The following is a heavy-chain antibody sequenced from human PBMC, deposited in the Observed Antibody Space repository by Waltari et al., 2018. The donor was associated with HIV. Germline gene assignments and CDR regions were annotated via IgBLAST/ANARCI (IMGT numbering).Heavy chain of an antibody. D-gene: IGHD3-16*02. J-gene: IGHJ4*02. V-gene: IGHV4-61*02. CDR3: VREGGGIVFIPWYFDH. Sequence: QVQLQESGPGLVQPSQTLSLTCSVSGGSLRSDNYYWTWVRQPAGKGLEWIGRVDASGSTKYNPSLKSRVTISMDTSKNQFSLRLTSMTAADTAVYYCVREGGGIVFIPWYFDHWGQGALVTVSS. CDR1: GGSLRSDNYY. CDR2: VDASGST.